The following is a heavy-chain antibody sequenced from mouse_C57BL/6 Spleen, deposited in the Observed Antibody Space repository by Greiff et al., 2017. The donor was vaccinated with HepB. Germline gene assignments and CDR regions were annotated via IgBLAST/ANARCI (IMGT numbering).Heavy chain of an antibody. CDR3: ARSTGGMPGYAMDY. CDR2: INPNNGGT. CDR1: GYTFTDYY. V-gene: IGHV1-26*01. D-gene: IGHD4-1*02. Sequence: VQLQQSGPELVKPGASVKISCKASGYTFTDYYMNWVKQSHGKSLEWIGDINPNNGGTSYNQKFKGKATLTVDKSSSTAYMELRSLTSEDSAVYYCARSTGGMPGYAMDYWGQGTSVTVSS. J-gene: IGHJ4*01.